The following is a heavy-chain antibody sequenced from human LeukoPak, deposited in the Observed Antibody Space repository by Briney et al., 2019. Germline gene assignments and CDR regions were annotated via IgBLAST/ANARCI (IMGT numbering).Heavy chain of an antibody. CDR2: IHYRGTT. V-gene: IGHV4-34*01. Sequence: SETLSLTCAVYGESFSGYYWSWVRQPPGKGLEWIGEIHYRGTTNYKPSLKSRVTVSADTSRNQFSLNLTSVTAADTAVYYCATLIVGTTYFDHWGHGSLVTVSS. D-gene: IGHD1-26*01. J-gene: IGHJ4*01. CDR1: GESFSGYY. CDR3: ATLIVGTTYFDH.